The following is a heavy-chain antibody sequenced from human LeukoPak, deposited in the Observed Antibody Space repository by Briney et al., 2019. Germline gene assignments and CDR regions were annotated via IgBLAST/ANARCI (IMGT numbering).Heavy chain of an antibody. J-gene: IGHJ5*02. Sequence: SVKVSCKASGYTFTSYYMHWVRQAPGQGLEWMGWINPNSGGTNYAQKFQGRVTMTRDTSISTAYMELSRLRSDDTAVYYCAKHSGSLLASAGFDPWGQGTLVTVSS. CDR3: AKHSGSLLASAGFDP. CDR2: INPNSGGT. V-gene: IGHV1-2*02. D-gene: IGHD1-26*01. CDR1: GYTFTSYY.